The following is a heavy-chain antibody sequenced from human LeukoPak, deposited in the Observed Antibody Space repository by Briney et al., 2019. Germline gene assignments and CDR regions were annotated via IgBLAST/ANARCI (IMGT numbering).Heavy chain of an antibody. CDR2: ISSSSSYI. D-gene: IGHD3-3*01. J-gene: IGHJ6*03. V-gene: IGHV3-21*01. Sequence: GGSLRLSCAASGFTFSSYSMNWVPQAPGKGLEWVSSISSSSSYIYYTDSVKGRFTISRDNAKDSLYLQMNSLRAEDTAVYYCARDRLPYDFWSGYYGGDYYYYYMDVWGKGTTVTVSS. CDR1: GFTFSSYS. CDR3: ARDRLPYDFWSGYYGGDYYYYYMDV.